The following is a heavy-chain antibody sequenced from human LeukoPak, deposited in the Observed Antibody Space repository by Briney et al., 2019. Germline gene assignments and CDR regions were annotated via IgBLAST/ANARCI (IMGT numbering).Heavy chain of an antibody. J-gene: IGHJ4*02. D-gene: IGHD4-17*01. CDR1: GFTFSTYN. V-gene: IGHV3-21*01. CDR2: ISTSGSST. CDR3: AREPGNNGDLDY. Sequence: GGSQRLSCAASGFTFSTYNMNWVRQAPGKGLEWVSSISTSGSSTFYADSMKGRFTISRDNAKSSLYLQMSSLRAEDTAVYYCAREPGNNGDLDYWGQGTLVTVSS.